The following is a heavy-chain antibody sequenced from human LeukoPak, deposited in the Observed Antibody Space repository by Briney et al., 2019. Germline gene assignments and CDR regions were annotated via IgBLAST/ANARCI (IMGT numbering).Heavy chain of an antibody. Sequence: GASVKVSCKASGGTFSSYAISWVRQAPGQGLEWMGGIIPIFGTANYAQKFQGRVTITADKSTSTAYMELSSLRSEDTAVYYCALSPRVQLWLLEFDYWGQGTLVTVSS. D-gene: IGHD5-18*01. CDR3: ALSPRVQLWLLEFDY. J-gene: IGHJ4*02. CDR2: IIPIFGTA. V-gene: IGHV1-69*06. CDR1: GGTFSSYA.